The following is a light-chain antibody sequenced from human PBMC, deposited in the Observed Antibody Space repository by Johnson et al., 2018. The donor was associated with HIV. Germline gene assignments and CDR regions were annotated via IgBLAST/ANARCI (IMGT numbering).Light chain of an antibody. CDR3: GTWDSSLSAVV. CDR1: SSNIGNNY. V-gene: IGLV1-51*01. CDR2: DNN. J-gene: IGLJ1*01. Sequence: PVLTQPPSVSAAPGQKVTISCSGSSSNIGNNYVSWYQQLPGTAPKLLIYDNNKRPSGIPDRFSGSKSGTSATLGITGLQTGDEADYYCGTWDSSLSAVVFGTGTKVTVL.